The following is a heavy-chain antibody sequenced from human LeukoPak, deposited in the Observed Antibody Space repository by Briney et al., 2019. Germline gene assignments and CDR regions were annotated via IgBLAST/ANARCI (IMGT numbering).Heavy chain of an antibody. CDR3: ARGEISEFDY. CDR1: GGSIRSYY. D-gene: IGHD2/OR15-2a*01. Sequence: PSETLSLTCTVSGGSIRSYYWNWLRQSPGKGLEWIGYVYYSGSTNYNPSLKSRVTISLDMFKNQFSLKLSSVTAADTAVYYCARGEISEFDYWGQGTLVTVSS. CDR2: VYYSGST. J-gene: IGHJ4*02. V-gene: IGHV4-59*01.